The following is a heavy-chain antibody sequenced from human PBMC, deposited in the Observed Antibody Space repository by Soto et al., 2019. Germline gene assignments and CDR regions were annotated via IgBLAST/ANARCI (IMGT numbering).Heavy chain of an antibody. CDR2: ISPYDDDT. V-gene: IGHV1-18*01. D-gene: IGHD3-22*01. J-gene: IGHJ6*02. Sequence: QAQLVQSGPEVKKPGASVKVSCKASGYTFSSYGISWVRQAPGQGLEWLGWISPYDDDTKYAQNLQGRVRMTTDTSTRTVYMDLRSLRSDDTAIYHCARGGYYDSSGSRNYHYYGMDVWGQGTTVTVSS. CDR1: GYTFSSYG. CDR3: ARGGYYDSSGSRNYHYYGMDV.